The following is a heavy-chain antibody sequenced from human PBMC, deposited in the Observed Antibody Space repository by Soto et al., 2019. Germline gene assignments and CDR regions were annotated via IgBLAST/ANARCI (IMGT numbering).Heavy chain of an antibody. V-gene: IGHV1-69*01. J-gene: IGHJ4*02. CDR3: ARDGGRHSGGVDY. CDR2: IIPIFGTA. CDR1: GGTFSSYS. D-gene: IGHD1-26*01. Sequence: QVQLVQSGAEVKKPGSSVKVSCKASGGTFSSYSINWVRQAPGQGLEWMGEIIPIFGTANYAQKFPSRVTITADESTSTAYMELSSLRSEDSAVYYCARDGGRHSGGVDYWGQGTLVNVSS.